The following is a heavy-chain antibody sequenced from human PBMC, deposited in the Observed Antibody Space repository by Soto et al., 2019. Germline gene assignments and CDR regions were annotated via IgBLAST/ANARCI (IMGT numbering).Heavy chain of an antibody. CDR2: INPSGATI. J-gene: IGHJ4*02. D-gene: IGHD1-26*01. CDR3: AGGDGMGARPFDY. CDR1: GYTFTNYY. V-gene: IGHV1-46*01. Sequence: QVQLMHSGAEVKKPGASVKVSCKASGYTFTNYYIHWVRLAPAQGLEWMGLINPSGATITYAQNFKGRVTMTRDSSASTVYMELGSLRSEDTAVYYCAGGDGMGARPFDYWGQGSLVTVSS.